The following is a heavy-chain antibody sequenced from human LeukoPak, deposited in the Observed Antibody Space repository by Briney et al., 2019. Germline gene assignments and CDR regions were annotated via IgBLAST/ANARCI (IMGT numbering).Heavy chain of an antibody. CDR2: IIPIFGTA. CDR1: GGTFSSYA. CDR3: ARPYYYDSSGFGAFDI. D-gene: IGHD3-22*01. Sequence: ASVKVSCKASGGTFSSYAISWVRQAPGQGLEWMGGIIPIFGTANYAQKFQGRVTFTADESTSTAYMELSSLRSEDTAVYYCARPYYYDSSGFGAFDIWGQGTMVTVSS. J-gene: IGHJ3*02. V-gene: IGHV1-69*13.